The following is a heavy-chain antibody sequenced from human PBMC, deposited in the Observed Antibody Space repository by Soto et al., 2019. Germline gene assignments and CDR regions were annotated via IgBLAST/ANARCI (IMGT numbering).Heavy chain of an antibody. CDR1: GITFTNAS. Sequence: GGSLVLSWASSGITFTNASMSWVGQAPGKGLEWVGRIKNRADGVTTDYAAPVRGRFTISRDDSKKTLFLQMNSLEAEDTAVYYCTTDPGDYEDFWGQGTMVTVSS. CDR3: TTDPGDYEDF. D-gene: IGHD4-17*01. J-gene: IGHJ4*02. V-gene: IGHV3-15*01. CDR2: IKNRADGVTT.